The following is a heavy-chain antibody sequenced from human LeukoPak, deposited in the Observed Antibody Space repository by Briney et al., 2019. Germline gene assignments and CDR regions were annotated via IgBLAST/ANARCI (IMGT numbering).Heavy chain of an antibody. CDR3: ARDYDSSVSY. CDR2: INTGNGNT. Sequence: GASVKVSCKASGYTFTSYAIHWVRQAPGQRLEWMGWINTGNGNTKYSQKFQGRVTITRDTSASTAYMELGSLKSEDTAVYYCARDYDSSVSYWGQGTLVTVSS. CDR1: GYTFTSYA. J-gene: IGHJ4*02. V-gene: IGHV1-3*04. D-gene: IGHD3-22*01.